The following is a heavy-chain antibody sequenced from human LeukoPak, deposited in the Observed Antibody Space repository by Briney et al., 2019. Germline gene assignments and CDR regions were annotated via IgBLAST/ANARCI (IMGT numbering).Heavy chain of an antibody. Sequence: GGSLRLSCAASGFTFSSYAMSWVRQAPGKGLEWVSAISGSGGSTYYADSVKGRFTISRDNSKNTLYLQMNSLRAEDTAVYYCAKAPLRFSEWPQDYWGQGTLVTVSS. V-gene: IGHV3-23*01. CDR1: GFTFSSYA. CDR2: ISGSGGST. CDR3: AKAPLRFSEWPQDY. D-gene: IGHD3-3*01. J-gene: IGHJ4*02.